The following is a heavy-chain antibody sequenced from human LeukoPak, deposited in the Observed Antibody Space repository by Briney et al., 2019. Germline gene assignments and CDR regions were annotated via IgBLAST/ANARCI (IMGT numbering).Heavy chain of an antibody. CDR3: ASGPQLVQMGY. D-gene: IGHD6-13*01. Sequence: GRSLRLSCAASGFTVSSNYMSWVRQAPGKGLEWVSLIYRGGTTYYADSVKGRFTISRDNSKNTLYLQMNSLRAEDTAVYYCASGPQLVQMGYWGQGTLVTVSS. CDR2: IYRGGTT. CDR1: GFTVSSNY. J-gene: IGHJ4*02. V-gene: IGHV3-53*01.